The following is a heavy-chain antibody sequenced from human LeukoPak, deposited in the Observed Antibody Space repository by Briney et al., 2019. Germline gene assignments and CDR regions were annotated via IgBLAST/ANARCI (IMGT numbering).Heavy chain of an antibody. CDR1: VGSICRGDYY. D-gene: IGHD4-17*01. CDR3: ARVGGEATVIDYGSFDY. J-gene: IGHJ4*02. Sequence: PSHTLSLTCTLSVGSICRGDYYWSSIRQPPGRGVERYGYIYYSVRPYYNPSLKSRVTVSVDTSKNQFSLELSSVSAADTAVYYCARVGGEATVIDYGSFDYWGEGTLVAVPS. CDR2: IYYSVRP. V-gene: IGHV4-30-4*01.